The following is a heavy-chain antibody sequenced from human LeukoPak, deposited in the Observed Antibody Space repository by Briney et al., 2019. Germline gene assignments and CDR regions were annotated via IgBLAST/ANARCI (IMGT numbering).Heavy chain of an antibody. CDR2: ISYDGSNK. CDR3: AGGRYSSSRTVYYYYGMDV. V-gene: IGHV3-30*03. D-gene: IGHD6-13*01. Sequence: PGGSLRLSCAASGFTFSSYGMHWVRQAPGKGLEWVAVISYDGSNKYYADSVKGRFTISRDNSKNTLYLQMNSLRAEDTAVYYCAGGRYSSSRTVYYYYGMDVWGQGTTVTVSS. CDR1: GFTFSSYG. J-gene: IGHJ6*02.